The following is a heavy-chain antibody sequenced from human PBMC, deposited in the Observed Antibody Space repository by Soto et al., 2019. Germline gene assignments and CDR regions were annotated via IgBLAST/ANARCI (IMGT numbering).Heavy chain of an antibody. CDR1: GDSIISGAYY. CDR2: IYYSGST. Sequence: PSETLSLTCTVSGDSIISGAYYWSWIRQHPGKGLEWIGYIYYSGSTYYNPSLKSRVTISVDTSKNQFSLKVSSVTAADTAVYYCARGFFGYQFDYWGQGTLVTVSS. D-gene: IGHD2-15*01. V-gene: IGHV4-31*03. J-gene: IGHJ4*02. CDR3: ARGFFGYQFDY.